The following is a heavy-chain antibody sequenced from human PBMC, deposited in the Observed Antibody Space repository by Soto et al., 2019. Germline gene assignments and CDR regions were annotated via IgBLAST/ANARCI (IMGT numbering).Heavy chain of an antibody. Sequence: SETLSLTCAVSGYSIRSGYSWGWIRQPPGKGLEWIGSMYHSGITYYNLSLKSRVTISVDTSENQLSLKLSSATAADTAVYYCARSMYSTSAQLYYGMDVWGQGTTVTVSS. CDR3: ARSMYSTSAQLYYGMDV. D-gene: IGHD6-6*01. V-gene: IGHV4-38-2*01. CDR1: GYSIRSGYS. CDR2: MYHSGIT. J-gene: IGHJ6*02.